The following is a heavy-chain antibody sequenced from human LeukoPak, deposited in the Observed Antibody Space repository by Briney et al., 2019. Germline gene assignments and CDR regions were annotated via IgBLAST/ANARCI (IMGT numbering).Heavy chain of an antibody. Sequence: GGSLRLSCAASGFTVSSNYMGWVRQAPGKGLEWVSVIYSGGSTYYADSVKGRFTISRDNSKNTLYLQMNSLRAEDTAVYYCARGRYYDILTGYTRDAFDIWGQGTMVTVSS. V-gene: IGHV3-53*01. CDR3: ARGRYYDILTGYTRDAFDI. D-gene: IGHD3-9*01. J-gene: IGHJ3*02. CDR1: GFTVSSNY. CDR2: IYSGGST.